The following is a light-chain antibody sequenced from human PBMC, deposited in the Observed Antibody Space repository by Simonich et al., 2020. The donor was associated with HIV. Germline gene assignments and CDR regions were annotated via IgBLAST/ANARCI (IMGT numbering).Light chain of an antibody. V-gene: IGKV1-33*01. CDR1: QDITNY. CDR3: QQYDNLPLT. J-gene: IGKJ4*01. Sequence: DIQMTQSPSSLPASVGDRVTITCQASQDITNYLNWYQQKPGKAPKLLIYGASNLETGVPSRFNGTGCGTDFTFTISSLQPEDIATYYCQQYDNLPLTFGGGTKVEIK. CDR2: GAS.